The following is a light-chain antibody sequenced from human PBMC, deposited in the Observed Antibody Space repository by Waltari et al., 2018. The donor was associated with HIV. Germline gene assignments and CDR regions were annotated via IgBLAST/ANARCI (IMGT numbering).Light chain of an antibody. J-gene: IGLJ3*02. Sequence: QSALTQPAYVSGSPGPSITIPCPGTSSDVGGYIYVSWYQQHPGKAPKLMIYDVSNRPSGVSNRFSGSKSGNTASLTISGLQAEDEADYYCSSYTSSSTPWVFGGGTKLTVL. CDR2: DVS. V-gene: IGLV2-14*01. CDR3: SSYTSSSTPWV. CDR1: SSDVGGYIY.